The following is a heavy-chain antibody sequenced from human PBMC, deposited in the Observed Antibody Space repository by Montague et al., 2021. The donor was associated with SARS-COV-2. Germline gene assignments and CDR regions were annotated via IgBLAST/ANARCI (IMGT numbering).Heavy chain of an antibody. J-gene: IGHJ3*01. CDR2: TYYRSWWRS. V-gene: IGHV6-1*01. D-gene: IGHD3-3*02. Sequence: CAISGDSVSNNIASWNWIRQSPSRGLEWLGRTYYRSWWRSQYPGSLESRITISGDTSKNQFSLQLNSVTPEDTAVYYCASAFYGDHWAFDVWGQGTMVTVSS. CDR3: ASAFYGDHWAFDV. CDR1: GDSVSNNIAS.